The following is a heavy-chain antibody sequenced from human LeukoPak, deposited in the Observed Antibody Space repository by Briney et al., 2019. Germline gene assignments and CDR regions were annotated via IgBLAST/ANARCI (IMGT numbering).Heavy chain of an antibody. J-gene: IGHJ4*02. CDR1: GFTSSSYS. D-gene: IGHD1-20*01. CDR3: ASHSTSNWNDLL. V-gene: IGHV3-21*01. CDR2: ISSSSSYI. Sequence: PGGSLRLSCAASGFTSSSYSMNWVRQTPGKGLEWVSSISSSSSYIYYADSVKGRFTISRDNAKNSLYLQMNSLRAEDTAVYYCASHSTSNWNDLLRGQGTLVTVSS.